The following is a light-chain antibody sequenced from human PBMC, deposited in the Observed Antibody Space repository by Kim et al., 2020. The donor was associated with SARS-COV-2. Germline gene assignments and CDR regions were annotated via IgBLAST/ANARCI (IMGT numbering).Light chain of an antibody. V-gene: IGLV1-44*01. J-gene: IGLJ2*01. Sequence: GQRVTISWSGSSSHIGSNTVNAYQQLPGTAPKLLIYSNNQRPSGVPDRFCGSKSGTSASLAISGLQSEDEADYYCAAWDDSLNGVVFGGGTQLTVL. CDR3: AAWDDSLNGVV. CDR1: SSHIGSNT. CDR2: SNN.